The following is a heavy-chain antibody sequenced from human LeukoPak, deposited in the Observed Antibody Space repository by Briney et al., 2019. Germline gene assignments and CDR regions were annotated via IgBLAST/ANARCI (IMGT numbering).Heavy chain of an antibody. CDR1: GYRFNAYW. Sequence: GESLKISCKGSGYRFNAYWIAWVRQMPGKGLEWMGIIYPDDSVTRYSPSFQGQVTISADKSVRTAYLQWSSLKASDTAMYYCARPNITSYYDSRGYDAFGVWGQGTMVTVSS. CDR2: IYPDDSVT. D-gene: IGHD3-22*01. V-gene: IGHV5-51*01. CDR3: ARPNITSYYDSRGYDAFGV. J-gene: IGHJ3*01.